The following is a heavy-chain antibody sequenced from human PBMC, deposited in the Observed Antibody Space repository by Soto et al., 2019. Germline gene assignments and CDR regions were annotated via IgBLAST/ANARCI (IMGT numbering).Heavy chain of an antibody. V-gene: IGHV5-51*01. Sequence: PGESLKISCKGSGYSFTSYWIGWVRQMPGKGLERMGIIYPGDSDTRYSPSFQGQVAISADKSISTAYLQWSSLKASDTAMYYCARLGYDSLPGRAFDIWGQGTMVTVSS. CDR3: ARLGYDSLPGRAFDI. J-gene: IGHJ3*02. CDR1: GYSFTSYW. D-gene: IGHD3-22*01. CDR2: IYPGDSDT.